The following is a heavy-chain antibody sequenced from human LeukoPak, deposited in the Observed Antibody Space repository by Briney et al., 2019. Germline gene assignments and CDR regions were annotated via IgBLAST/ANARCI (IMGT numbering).Heavy chain of an antibody. CDR2: ISSSGST. D-gene: IGHD3-22*01. Sequence: SETLSLTCTVSGGSISSYYWSWVRQPAGKGLEWIGRISSSGSTNYNPSLKSRVTISVDTSKNQFSLKLSSVTAADTAVYYCARQPLPNYYDSSGYYYFDYWGQGTLVTVSS. CDR1: GGSISSYY. CDR3: ARQPLPNYYDSSGYYYFDY. J-gene: IGHJ4*02. V-gene: IGHV4-4*07.